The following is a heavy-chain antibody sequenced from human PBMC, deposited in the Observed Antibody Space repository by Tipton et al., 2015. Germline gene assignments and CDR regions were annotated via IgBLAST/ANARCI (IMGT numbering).Heavy chain of an antibody. V-gene: IGHV4-61*08. Sequence: TLSLTCSVSGASIRSVDYYWNWIRQSPGKGMEWVGYIYASGITNYNPSLKSRVTISLDTSKNQFSLKLTSVTAADTSVYYCARGLRGYSSTWGQGSLVTVSS. CDR3: ARGLRGYSST. J-gene: IGHJ4*02. CDR2: IYASGIT. CDR1: GASIRSVDYY. D-gene: IGHD5-18*01.